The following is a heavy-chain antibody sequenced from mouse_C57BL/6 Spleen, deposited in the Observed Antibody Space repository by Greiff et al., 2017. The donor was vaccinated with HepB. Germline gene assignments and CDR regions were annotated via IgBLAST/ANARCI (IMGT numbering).Heavy chain of an antibody. V-gene: IGHV5-16*01. Sequence: DVKLVESEGGLVQPGSSMKLSCTASGFTFSDYYMAWVRQVPEKGLEWVANINYDGSSTYYLDSLKSRFIISRDNAKNILYLQMSSLKSEDTATYYCARERGLREYYFDGWGQGTTLSVSS. CDR1: GFTFSDYY. CDR2: INYDGSST. J-gene: IGHJ2*01. D-gene: IGHD1-1*01. CDR3: ARERGLREYYFDG.